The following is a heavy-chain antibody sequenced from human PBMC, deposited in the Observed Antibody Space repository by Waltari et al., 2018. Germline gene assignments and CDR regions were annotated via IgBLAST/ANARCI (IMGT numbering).Heavy chain of an antibody. D-gene: IGHD2-2*01. CDR1: GGTFSSYA. CDR2: IIPIFGTA. CDR3: ARTLVPAARGYYYYYMDV. J-gene: IGHJ6*03. Sequence: SGAEVKKPGSSVKVSCKASGGTFSSYAISWVRQAPGQGLEWMGGIIPIFGTANYAQKFQGRVTITTDESTSTAYMELSSLRSEDTAVYYCARTLVPAARGYYYYYMDVWGKGTTVTVSS. V-gene: IGHV1-69*05.